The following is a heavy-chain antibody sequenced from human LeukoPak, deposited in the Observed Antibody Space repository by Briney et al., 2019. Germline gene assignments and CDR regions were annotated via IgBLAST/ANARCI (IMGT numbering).Heavy chain of an antibody. Sequence: GRSLRLSCAASGFTFSSYAMHWVRQAPGKGLEWVANIKQDGSEKYYVDSVKGRFTISRDNAKNSLYLQMNSLRAEDTAVYYCARTSGVVVTAIPDAFDIWGQGTMVTVSS. J-gene: IGHJ3*02. CDR1: GFTFSSYA. V-gene: IGHV3-7*03. D-gene: IGHD2-21*02. CDR2: IKQDGSEK. CDR3: ARTSGVVVTAIPDAFDI.